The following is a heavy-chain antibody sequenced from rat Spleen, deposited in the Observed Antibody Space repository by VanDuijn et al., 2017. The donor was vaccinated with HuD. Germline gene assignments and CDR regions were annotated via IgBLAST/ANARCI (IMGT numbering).Heavy chain of an antibody. Sequence: EVQLVESGGGLVQPGRSLKLSCVASGFTFNNYWMTWIRQAPGKGLEWVASITNTGGSTYYPDSVKGRFTISRDNAKSTLYLQMNSLRSEDTATYYCTRVPTYYGYNLYFDYWGQGVMVTVSS. J-gene: IGHJ2*01. CDR1: GFTFNNYW. CDR3: TRVPTYYGYNLYFDY. D-gene: IGHD1-9*01. CDR2: ITNTGGST. V-gene: IGHV5-31*01.